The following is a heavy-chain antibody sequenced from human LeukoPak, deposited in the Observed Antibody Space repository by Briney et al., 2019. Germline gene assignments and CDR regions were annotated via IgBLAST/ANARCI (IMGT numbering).Heavy chain of an antibody. CDR1: GGSISSYY. CDR2: IYYSGST. CDR3: ARDDPLWFGTNNWFDP. J-gene: IGHJ5*02. Sequence: SETLSLTCTVSGGSISSYYWSWIRQPPGKGLEWIGYIYYSGSTNYNPSLKSRVTISVDTSKNQFSLKLSSVTAADTAVYYCARDDPLWFGTNNWFDPWGQGTLVTVSS. D-gene: IGHD3-10*01. V-gene: IGHV4-59*01.